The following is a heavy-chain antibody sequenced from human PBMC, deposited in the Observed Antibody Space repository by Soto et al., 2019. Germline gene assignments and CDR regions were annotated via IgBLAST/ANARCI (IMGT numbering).Heavy chain of an antibody. CDR3: ARGTIFGGDYYYGMDV. J-gene: IGHJ6*02. Sequence: SETLSLTCTVSGGSISSGDYYWSWIRQHPTKGLEWIGYIYYSGDTYYNPSLKSRLTIPVDTSKNQFSLKLSPVTAADTAVYYCARGTIFGGDYYYGMDVWGQGTTVTVSS. D-gene: IGHD3-3*01. V-gene: IGHV4-31*03. CDR1: GGSISSGDYY. CDR2: IYYSGDT.